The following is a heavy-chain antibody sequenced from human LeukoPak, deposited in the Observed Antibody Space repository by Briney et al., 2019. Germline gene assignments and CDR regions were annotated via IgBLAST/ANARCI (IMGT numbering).Heavy chain of an antibody. Sequence: SETLSLTCTVSGGSISGYYWSWIRQTPGKGLEWIGSIHYSGTTNYNPSLKSRLTISVDTSKNQFSLKVTSVSAADTAVYYCARENGWSDWYLDLWGGGALVTVSS. J-gene: IGHJ2*01. CDR2: IHYSGTT. CDR3: ARENGWSDWYLDL. CDR1: GGSISGYY. V-gene: IGHV4-59*01. D-gene: IGHD3-3*01.